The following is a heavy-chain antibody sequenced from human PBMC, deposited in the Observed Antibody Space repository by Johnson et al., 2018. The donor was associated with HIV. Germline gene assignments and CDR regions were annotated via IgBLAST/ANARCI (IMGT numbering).Heavy chain of an antibody. CDR2: VNSDGSST. CDR1: GFTFRIYW. J-gene: IGHJ3*02. V-gene: IGHV3-74*01. D-gene: IGHD5-24*01. CDR3: ARRRDGYPGPGAFEI. Sequence: VQLVESGGGLVQPGGSLRLSCAGSGFTFRIYWMHWVRQAPGKGLVWVSRVNSDGSSTSYVDSVRGRFTISRDNAKNTLYLQMNSLRAEDTAVYFCARRRDGYPGPGAFEIWGQGTMVTVSS.